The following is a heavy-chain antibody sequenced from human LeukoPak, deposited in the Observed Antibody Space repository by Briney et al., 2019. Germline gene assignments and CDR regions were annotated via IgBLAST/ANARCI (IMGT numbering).Heavy chain of an antibody. CDR2: IYYSGST. D-gene: IGHD2-2*03. Sequence: SETLSLTCTVSGGSISSSSYYWGWIRQPPGKGLEWIGSIYYSGSTYYNPSLKSRVTKSVDTSKNQFSLKLSSVTAADTAVHYCARDVHRWIARVDPWGQGTLVTVSS. J-gene: IGHJ5*02. CDR3: ARDVHRWIARVDP. V-gene: IGHV4-39*07. CDR1: GGSISSSSYY.